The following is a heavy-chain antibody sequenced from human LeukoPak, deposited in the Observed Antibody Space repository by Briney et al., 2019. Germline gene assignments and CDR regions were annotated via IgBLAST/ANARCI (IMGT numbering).Heavy chain of an antibody. Sequence: SGPTLVNPTQTHTLTCTFSWFSLTTSGVSVGWIRQPPGKALEWLALIYWDDDKNYSPYMKSRLPITKDYHKHQVVLTMTNMDPVETATYYCVYAGYGDLIEYYFGLGDQGTRVTVFS. CDR3: VYAGYGDLIEYYFGL. J-gene: IGHJ4*02. D-gene: IGHD2/OR15-2a*01. CDR1: WFSLTTSGVS. V-gene: IGHV2-5*02. CDR2: IYWDDDK.